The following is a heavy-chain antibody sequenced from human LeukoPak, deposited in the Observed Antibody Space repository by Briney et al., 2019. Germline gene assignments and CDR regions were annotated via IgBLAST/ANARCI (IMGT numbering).Heavy chain of an antibody. J-gene: IGHJ4*02. D-gene: IGHD6-13*01. CDR3: AKDWALRAAGSFDY. CDR2: ISGTGGDT. Sequence: GGSLRLSCAASGFDFSTYSMGWVRQAPGRGLEWVSAISGTGGDTYYSDSVKGRFTISRDNSKNTLYLQMNNLRAEDTAVYYCAKDWALRAAGSFDYWGQGTLVTVSS. CDR1: GFDFSTYS. V-gene: IGHV3-23*01.